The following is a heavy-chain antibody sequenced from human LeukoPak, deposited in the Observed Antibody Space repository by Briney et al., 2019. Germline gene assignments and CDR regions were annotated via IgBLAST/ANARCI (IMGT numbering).Heavy chain of an antibody. CDR1: VGSISSSSYY. CDR2: IYYSGST. J-gene: IGHJ4*02. V-gene: IGHV4-39*01. Sequence: PSETLSLTCTVSVGSISSSSYYWGWIRQPPGKGLEWIGSIYYSGSTYYNPSLKSRVTISVDTSKNQFSLKLSSVTAADTAVYYCARRSPASGYFDYWGQGTLVTVSS. D-gene: IGHD3-22*01. CDR3: ARRSPASGYFDY.